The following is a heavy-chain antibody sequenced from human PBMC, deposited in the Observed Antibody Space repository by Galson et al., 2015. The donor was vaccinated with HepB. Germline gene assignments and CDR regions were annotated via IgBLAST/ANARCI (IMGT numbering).Heavy chain of an antibody. Sequence: SLRLSCAASGFTFSSYAMHWVRQAPGKGLEWVAVISYDGSNKYYADSVKGRFTISRDNSKNTLYLQMNSLRAEDTAVYYCARDGYNYDYWGQGTLVTVSS. CDR1: GFTFSSYA. CDR3: ARDGYNYDY. J-gene: IGHJ4*02. CDR2: ISYDGSNK. V-gene: IGHV3-30*04. D-gene: IGHD5-24*01.